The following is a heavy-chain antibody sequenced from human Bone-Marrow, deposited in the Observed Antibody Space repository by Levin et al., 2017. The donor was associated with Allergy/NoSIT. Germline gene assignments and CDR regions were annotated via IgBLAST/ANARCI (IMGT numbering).Heavy chain of an antibody. CDR2: INENGKT. D-gene: IGHD1-7*01. V-gene: IGHV4-34*01. CDR1: GGSFGGYY. J-gene: IGHJ5*02. CDR3: ARLMGLELPP. Sequence: PSETLSLTCAVKGGSFGGYYWSWIRQPPGKGLEWIAEINENGKTNYNPSLRSRVTISIDTSKDQFSLKLSSTTAADTATYYCARLMGLELPPWGQGTLVTVSS.